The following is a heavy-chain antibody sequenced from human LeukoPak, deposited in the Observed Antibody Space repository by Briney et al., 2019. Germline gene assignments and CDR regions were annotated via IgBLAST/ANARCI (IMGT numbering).Heavy chain of an antibody. CDR1: GFTVSSNY. CDR3: SRAGDARDSADY. V-gene: IGHV3-53*01. Sequence: PGGSLRLSCAASGFTVSSNYMSWVRQAPGKGLEWVSVIYSGGSTYYADSVKGRFTISRDNSKNTLYLQMNSLRAEDTAVYYCSRAGDARDSADYWGQGTLVTVSS. J-gene: IGHJ4*02. CDR2: IYSGGST. D-gene: IGHD2-21*01.